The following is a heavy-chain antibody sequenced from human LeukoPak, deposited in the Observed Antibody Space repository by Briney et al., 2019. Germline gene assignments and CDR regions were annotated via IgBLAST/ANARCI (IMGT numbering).Heavy chain of an antibody. V-gene: IGHV4-31*03. Sequence: SETLSLTCTVSGGSISSGGYYWSWIRQHPGKGLEWIGYIYYSGSTYYNPSLKSRVTISVDTSKNQFSLKLSSVTAADTAVYYCATSTPNDYGDYEGALGGMDVWGQGTTVTVSS. CDR2: IYYSGST. D-gene: IGHD4-17*01. CDR3: ATSTPNDYGDYEGALGGMDV. J-gene: IGHJ6*02. CDR1: GGSISSGGYY.